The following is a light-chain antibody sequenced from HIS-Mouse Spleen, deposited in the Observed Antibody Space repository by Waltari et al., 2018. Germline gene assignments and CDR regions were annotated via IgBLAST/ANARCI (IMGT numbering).Light chain of an antibody. CDR1: SPDFGSYTL. J-gene: IGLJ3*02. CDR2: EGS. V-gene: IGLV2-23*01. CDR3: CSYAGSSTWV. Sequence: QSALTQPASVSGSPGQSITLSRTGTSPDFGSYTLFSWYQQHPGKAPKLMIYEGSKRPSGVSNRFSGSKSGNTASLTISGLQAEDEADYYCCSYAGSSTWVFGGGTKLTVL.